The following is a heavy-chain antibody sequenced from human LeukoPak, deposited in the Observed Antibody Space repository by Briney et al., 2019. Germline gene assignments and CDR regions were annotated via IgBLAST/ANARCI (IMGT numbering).Heavy chain of an antibody. CDR3: ARGYHYYYMDV. CDR1: GGSISSSSYY. Sequence: SETLSLTCTVSGGSISSSSYYWGWIRQPPGKGLEWILSIYDNGRTDYTPSLKGRVTVSLDSSKNQFSLKLSSVTAADTAVYYCARGYHYYYMDVWGKGTTVTVSS. J-gene: IGHJ6*03. CDR2: IYDNGRT. V-gene: IGHV4-39*01.